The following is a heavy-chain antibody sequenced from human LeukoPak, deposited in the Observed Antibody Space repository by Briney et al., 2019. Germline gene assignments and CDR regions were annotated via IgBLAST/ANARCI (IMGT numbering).Heavy chain of an antibody. V-gene: IGHV3-74*01. CDR1: GFTLSTYY. J-gene: IGHJ4*02. Sequence: AGSLRLSCAASGFTLSTYYMHWVRQAPGKGLVWVSRIHSDGSTTYYADSVKGRFTISRDSAKNTLYLQMNSLRVEDTAVYYCARSSGWYSHWGQGTLVTVSS. CDR2: IHSDGSTT. CDR3: ARSSGWYSH. D-gene: IGHD6-19*01.